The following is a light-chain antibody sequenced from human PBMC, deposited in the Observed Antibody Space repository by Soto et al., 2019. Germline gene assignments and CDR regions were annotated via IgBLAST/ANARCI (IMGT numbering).Light chain of an antibody. V-gene: IGKV3-15*01. CDR3: QQYNMWTGT. Sequence: EIEMTQSPATLSVSPGERATLSCRASQSVSSSLAWFQQKPGQAPRLLIYDASTRATGIPARFSGSGSGTEFTLTISSLQSEDFAVYYCQQYNMWTGTFGPGTKVDIK. CDR2: DAS. J-gene: IGKJ3*01. CDR1: QSVSSS.